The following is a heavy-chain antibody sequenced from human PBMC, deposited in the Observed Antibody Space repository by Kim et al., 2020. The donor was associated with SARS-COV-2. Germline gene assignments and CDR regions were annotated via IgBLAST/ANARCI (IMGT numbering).Heavy chain of an antibody. V-gene: IGHV4-39*01. J-gene: IGHJ6*02. CDR3: ARVDYNYYYYGMDV. D-gene: IGHD4-4*01. Sequence: PSLKSGVTLSVDTSKNQFSLKLSSVTAADTAVYYCARVDYNYYYYGMDVWGQGTTVTVSS.